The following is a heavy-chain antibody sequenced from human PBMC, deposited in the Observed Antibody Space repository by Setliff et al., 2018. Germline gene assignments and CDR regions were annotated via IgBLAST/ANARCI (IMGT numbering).Heavy chain of an antibody. J-gene: IGHJ2*01. Sequence: SETLSLTCAVYGGSFSGYYWSWIRQPPGKGLEWIGEINHSGGTNFHPSLKSRVAISVDPSKNQFYLNLRSVTAADTAVYFCARGTKTLVINYWYLDVWGRGTPVTVSS. CDR1: GGSFSGYY. V-gene: IGHV4-34*01. D-gene: IGHD3-9*01. CDR3: ARGTKTLVINYWYLDV. CDR2: INHSGGT.